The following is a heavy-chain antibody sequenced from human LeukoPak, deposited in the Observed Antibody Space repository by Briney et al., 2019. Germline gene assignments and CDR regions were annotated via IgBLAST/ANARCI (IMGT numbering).Heavy chain of an antibody. CDR1: GFTFSTYG. J-gene: IGHJ6*02. CDR2: ISYDGSNK. V-gene: IGHV3-30*18. CDR3: AKDRATGTHYYYYGLDV. D-gene: IGHD1-1*01. Sequence: GSLRLSCAASGFTFSTYGIHWVRQAPGKGLEWVAVISYDGSNKYYEDSVKGRFTISRDNSKNTLYLQMNSLRAEDTAVYYCAKDRATGTHYYYYGLDVWGQGTTVTVSS.